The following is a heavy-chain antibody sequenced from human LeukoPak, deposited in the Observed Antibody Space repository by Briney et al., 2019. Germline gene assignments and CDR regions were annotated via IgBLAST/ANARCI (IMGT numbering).Heavy chain of an antibody. Sequence: SETLSLTCTVSGGSISSYYWSWIRQPPGKGLEWIGYIYYSGSTNYNPSLKSRVTISVDTSKNQFSLKLSSVTAADTAVYYCARRLGYFRYGDQRTAKRGWFDPWGQGTLVTVSS. J-gene: IGHJ5*02. CDR2: IYYSGST. CDR1: GGSISSYY. D-gene: IGHD4-17*01. CDR3: ARRLGYFRYGDQRTAKRGWFDP. V-gene: IGHV4-59*01.